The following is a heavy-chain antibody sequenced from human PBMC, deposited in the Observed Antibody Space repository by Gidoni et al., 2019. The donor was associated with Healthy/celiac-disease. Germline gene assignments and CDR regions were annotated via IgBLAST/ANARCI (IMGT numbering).Heavy chain of an antibody. D-gene: IGHD3-9*01. J-gene: IGHJ4*02. CDR1: GFTFSSYA. V-gene: IGHV3-23*01. CDR2: ISGSGGST. Sequence: EVQLLESGGGLVQPGGSLRLSCAASGFTFSSYAMSWVRQAPGKGLEWVSAISGSGGSTYYADSVKGRFTISRDNSKNTLYLQMNSLRAEDTAVYYCAKFVGGDYDILTGYSPSNYFDYWGQGTLVTVSS. CDR3: AKFVGGDYDILTGYSPSNYFDY.